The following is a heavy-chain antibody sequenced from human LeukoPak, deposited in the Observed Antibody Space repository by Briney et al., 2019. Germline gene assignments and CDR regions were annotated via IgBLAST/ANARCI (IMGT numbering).Heavy chain of an antibody. CDR3: AQVEARGGLISQFFC. CDR2: ISGSGGST. CDR1: GFPFNSYA. V-gene: IGHV3-23*01. J-gene: IGHJ4*02. D-gene: IGHD3-10*01. Sequence: GGSLNPPCPAPGFPFNSYAMNWVRQAPGKGLGWVSGISGSGGSTFYADSVRGRFTISRNTSKHLMYLQMNSLRREDPAVFHCAQVEARGGLISQFFCWGEGALGTVSS.